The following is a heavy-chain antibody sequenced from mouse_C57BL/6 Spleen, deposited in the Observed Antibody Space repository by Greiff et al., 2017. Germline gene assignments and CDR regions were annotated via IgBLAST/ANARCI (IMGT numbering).Heavy chain of an antibody. CDR2: IHPNSGST. V-gene: IGHV1-64*01. CDR3: ERGGTTGTDYAMQY. D-gene: IGHD4-1*01. J-gene: IGHJ4*01. Sequence: QVQLQQPRAELVKPGASVKLSCKASGYTFTSYWMHWVKQRPGQGLEWIGMIHPNSGSTNYNEKCKSKATLTVDKSSSTAYMQLSSLTSEDSAVYYCERGGTTGTDYAMQYCAQGTSATVSS. CDR1: GYTFTSYW.